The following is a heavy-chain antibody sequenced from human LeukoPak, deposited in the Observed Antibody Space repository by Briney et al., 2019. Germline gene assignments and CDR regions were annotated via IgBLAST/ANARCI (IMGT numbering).Heavy chain of an antibody. Sequence: GGSLRLSCVASGFTFDDYGMSWVRQAPGKGLVWVSRISSDGSSISYADSVRGRFTISRDNAKNTLYLQMNSLRAEDTAVYYCARGWEPYDAFDIWGQGTMVTVSS. V-gene: IGHV3-74*01. CDR2: ISSDGSSI. CDR3: ARGWEPYDAFDI. J-gene: IGHJ3*02. CDR1: GFTFDDYG. D-gene: IGHD1-26*01.